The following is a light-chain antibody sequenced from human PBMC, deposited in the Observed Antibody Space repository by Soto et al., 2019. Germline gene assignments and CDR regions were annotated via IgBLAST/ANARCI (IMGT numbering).Light chain of an antibody. V-gene: IGKV3-11*01. J-gene: IGKJ4*01. CDR3: QQRSSWPPT. CDR1: RGIDTY. CDR2: DAS. Sequence: EIVLTQSPATLSLSPGERATLSCRASRGIDTYLAWYQQKRGQAPRLLIYDASNRTTGIPARFSGGGSGTDFTLSISRLETDDFAVYYCQQRSSWPPTFGGGTKVEIK.